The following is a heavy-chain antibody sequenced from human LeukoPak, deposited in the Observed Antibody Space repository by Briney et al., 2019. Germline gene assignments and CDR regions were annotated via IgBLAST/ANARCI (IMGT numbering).Heavy chain of an antibody. D-gene: IGHD4-17*01. V-gene: IGHV1-46*01. Sequence: AASVKVSCKASGYTFTSYFIHWVRQAPGQGLEWMGIISPSGGSTSYAQKFQGRVTMTRDMSTSTVYMELSSLRSEDTAVYFCARMTTVTTGLDYWGQGTLVTVSS. CDR3: ARMTTVTTGLDY. CDR2: ISPSGGST. J-gene: IGHJ4*02. CDR1: GYTFTSYF.